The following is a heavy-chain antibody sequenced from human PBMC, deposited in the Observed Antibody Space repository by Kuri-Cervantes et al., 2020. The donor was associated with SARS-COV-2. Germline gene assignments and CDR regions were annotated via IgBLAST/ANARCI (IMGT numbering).Heavy chain of an antibody. Sequence: LRLSCAISGDDVSSNSAGWNWIRQSPSRGLEWLGRTYYRSKWYHDYAVSVKSRIIINPDTSKNQFSLQLSSVTPEDTAVYYCARVTTGTLDYWGQGTLVTVSS. V-gene: IGHV6-1*01. CDR3: ARVTTGTLDY. CDR1: GDDVSSNSAG. J-gene: IGHJ4*02. D-gene: IGHD1-1*01. CDR2: TYYRSKWYH.